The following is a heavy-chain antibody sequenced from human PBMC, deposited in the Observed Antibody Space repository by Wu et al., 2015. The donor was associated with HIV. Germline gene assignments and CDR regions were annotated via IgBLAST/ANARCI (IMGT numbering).Heavy chain of an antibody. J-gene: IGHJ3*02. D-gene: IGHD3-10*01. Sequence: VQLVQSGGEVKKPGASLKVVCKSSGYIFSDFGIHWVRQTPTEGLEWMGWISAQNGNTKYAQKFQGRVSMTTETSSSTAYMELSSLRSEDTAVYYCAREDRHGELLPFDIWGQGTMVTVSS. CDR3: AREDRHGELLPFDI. CDR2: ISAQNGNT. CDR1: GYIFSDFG. V-gene: IGHV1-18*01.